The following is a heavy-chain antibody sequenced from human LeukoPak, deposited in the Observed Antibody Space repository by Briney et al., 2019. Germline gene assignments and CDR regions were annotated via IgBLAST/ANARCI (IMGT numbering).Heavy chain of an antibody. Sequence: ASVKVSFKASGYTFTGYYMHWVRQAPGQGLEWMGWINPNSGGTNYAQKFQGRVTMTRDTSISTAYMELSRLRSDDTAVYYCARGGIVLMVYAIGYYFDYWGQGTLVTVSS. D-gene: IGHD2-8*01. V-gene: IGHV1-2*02. CDR1: GYTFTGYY. J-gene: IGHJ4*02. CDR2: INPNSGGT. CDR3: ARGGIVLMVYAIGYYFDY.